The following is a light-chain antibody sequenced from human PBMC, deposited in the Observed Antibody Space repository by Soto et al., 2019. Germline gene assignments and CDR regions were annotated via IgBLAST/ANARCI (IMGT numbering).Light chain of an antibody. J-gene: IGLJ1*01. V-gene: IGLV2-14*01. CDR1: SSDVGGYNY. CDR3: SSYTSSSIDYV. Sequence: QSALTQPDSVSGSPGQSITISCTGTSSDVGGYNYVYWYQQHPGKAPKLMIYEVSNRPSGVANRFSGSKSGNTASLTISGLQAEDEADYYCSSYTSSSIDYVFGTGTKVTVL. CDR2: EVS.